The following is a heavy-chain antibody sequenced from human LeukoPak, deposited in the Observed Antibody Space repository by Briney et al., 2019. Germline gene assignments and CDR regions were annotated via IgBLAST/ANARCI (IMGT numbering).Heavy chain of an antibody. Sequence: SVKVSCKASGGTFSSYAISWVRQAPGQGLEWMGGIIPIFGTANYAQKFQGRVTITADESTSTAYMEQSSLRSEDTAVYYCARVYEEAYGSGSYYLAFDYWGQGTLVTVSS. D-gene: IGHD3-10*01. J-gene: IGHJ4*02. CDR2: IIPIFGTA. CDR3: ARVYEEAYGSGSYYLAFDY. CDR1: GGTFSSYA. V-gene: IGHV1-69*13.